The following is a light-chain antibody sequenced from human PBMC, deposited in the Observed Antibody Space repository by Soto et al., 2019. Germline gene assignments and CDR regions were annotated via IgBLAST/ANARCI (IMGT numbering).Light chain of an antibody. CDR3: SSYTSGSALYV. CDR1: GTDVGQYNY. Sequence: QSALTQPPSASGSPGQSVTISCTGAGTDVGQYNYVSWYQQHPGKAPKLLIHHVSRRPSGVPARFSGSKSGNTASLTVSGLQAEDEADYYCSSYTSGSALYVFGTGTKLTVL. J-gene: IGLJ1*01. V-gene: IGLV2-8*01. CDR2: HVS.